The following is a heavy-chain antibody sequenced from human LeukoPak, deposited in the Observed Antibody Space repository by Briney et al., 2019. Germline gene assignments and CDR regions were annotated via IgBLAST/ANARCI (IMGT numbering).Heavy chain of an antibody. V-gene: IGHV3-23*01. CDR3: AKDIRTYYYDSSGFDY. CDR1: GFTFSSYA. J-gene: IGHJ4*02. D-gene: IGHD3-22*01. Sequence: GSLRLSCAASGFTFSSYAMSWVRQAPGKGLEWVSAISGSGGSTYYADSVKGRFTISRDNSENTLYLQMNSLRAEDTAVYYCAKDIRTYYYDSSGFDYWGQGTLVTVSS. CDR2: ISGSGGST.